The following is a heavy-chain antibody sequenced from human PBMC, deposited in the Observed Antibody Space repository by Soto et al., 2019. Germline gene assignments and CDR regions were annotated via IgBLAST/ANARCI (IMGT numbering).Heavy chain of an antibody. CDR1: GYTFTSYA. J-gene: IGHJ6*02. D-gene: IGHD3-16*02. V-gene: IGHV1-3*01. CDR3: AKLANYYILARYRDYYYYGMDV. CDR2: INAGNGNT. Sequence: ASVKVSCKASGYTFTSYAMHWVRQAPGQRLEWMGWINAGNGNTKYSQKFQGRVTITRDTSASTAYMELSSLRSEDTAVYYCAKLANYYILARYRDYYYYGMDVWGQGTTVTVSS.